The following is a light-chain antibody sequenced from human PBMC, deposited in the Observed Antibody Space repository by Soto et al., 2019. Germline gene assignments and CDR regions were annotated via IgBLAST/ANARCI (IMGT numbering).Light chain of an antibody. V-gene: IGKV1-5*01. CDR1: QSISGW. J-gene: IGKJ2*01. Sequence: DIQMTQSPSTLSASVGDRVTITCRASQSISGWLAWYQQRPGKAPKVLIYDASKLESGVPSRFSGSGSGTEFTITISSLQPDDFATYYCQRYDSFSMYTFGQGTKLEIK. CDR2: DAS. CDR3: QRYDSFSMYT.